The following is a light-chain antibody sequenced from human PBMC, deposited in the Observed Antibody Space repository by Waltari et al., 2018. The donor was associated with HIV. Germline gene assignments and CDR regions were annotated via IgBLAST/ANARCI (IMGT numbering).Light chain of an antibody. Sequence: QSALTQPASVSGSPGQSITISCTGTNSDVGTYNLVSWYQQHPGKAPQLMIYEVTKRPSGVSSRFSGSKTGNTASLTISGLQPEDEADYYCYSYAGREGLLHVFGTWTKVTVL. CDR2: EVT. CDR1: NSDVGTYNL. V-gene: IGLV2-23*02. CDR3: YSYAGREGLLHV. J-gene: IGLJ1*01.